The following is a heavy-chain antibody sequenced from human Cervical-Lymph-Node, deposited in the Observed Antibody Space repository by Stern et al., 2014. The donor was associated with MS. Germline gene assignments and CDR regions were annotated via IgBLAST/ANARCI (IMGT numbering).Heavy chain of an antibody. CDR1: GFTFSAYT. CDR3: ARGAYSSANYYGLDV. CDR2: ISSSTTYV. J-gene: IGHJ6*02. V-gene: IGHV3-21*01. D-gene: IGHD6-19*01. Sequence: EVQLEESGGGLVKPGGSLRLSCAASGFTFSAYTMNWVRQGPGKGLEWVSSISSSTTYVYYADSVKGRFTISRDNAKDSLYLEMHSLKADDTAMYYCARGAYSSANYYGLDVWGQGTTVTVSS.